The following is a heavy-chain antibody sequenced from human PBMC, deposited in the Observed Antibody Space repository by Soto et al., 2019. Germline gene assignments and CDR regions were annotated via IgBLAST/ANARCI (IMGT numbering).Heavy chain of an antibody. CDR1: GGSISSYY. CDR2: IYTSGST. Sequence: SETLSLTCTVSGGSISSYYWSWIRQPAGKGLEWIGRIYTSGSTNYNSSLKSRVTMSVDTSKNQFSLKLSSVTAADTAVYYCARSYDSSGYYPYYFDYWGRGTLVAVSS. D-gene: IGHD3-22*01. J-gene: IGHJ4*02. V-gene: IGHV4-4*07. CDR3: ARSYDSSGYYPYYFDY.